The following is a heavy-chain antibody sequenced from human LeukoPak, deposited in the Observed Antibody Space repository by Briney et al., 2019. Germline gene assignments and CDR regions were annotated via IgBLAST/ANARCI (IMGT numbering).Heavy chain of an antibody. CDR2: INANTGNP. J-gene: IGHJ3*02. CDR1: GYTFTSYA. Sequence: AASVKVSCEASGYTFTSYAMNWVRQAPGQGLEWMGWINANTGNPTYAQGFTGRFVFSLDTSVSTAYLQISSLKAEDTAVYYCARRVEGHAFDIWGQGTMVTVSS. V-gene: IGHV7-4-1*02. D-gene: IGHD1-1*01. CDR3: ARRVEGHAFDI.